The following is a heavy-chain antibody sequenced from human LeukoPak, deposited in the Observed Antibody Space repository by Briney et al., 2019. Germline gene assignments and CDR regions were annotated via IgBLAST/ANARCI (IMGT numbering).Heavy chain of an antibody. V-gene: IGHV4-39*07. Sequence: SETLSLTCTVSGGSISSSSYYWGWIRQPPGKGLEWIGSIYYSGSTYYNPSLKSRVTISVDTSKNQFSLKLSSVTAADTAVYYCARGGLDSSIHNAYYYFMDVWGKGTTVTISS. J-gene: IGHJ6*03. D-gene: IGHD6-13*01. CDR2: IYYSGST. CDR1: GGSISSSSYY. CDR3: ARGGLDSSIHNAYYYFMDV.